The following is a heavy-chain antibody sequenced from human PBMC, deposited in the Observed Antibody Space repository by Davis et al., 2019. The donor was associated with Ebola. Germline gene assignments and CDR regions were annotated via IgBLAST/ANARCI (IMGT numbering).Heavy chain of an antibody. V-gene: IGHV3-23*01. CDR1: GFSFSRTD. CDR2: INGGGGDT. CDR3: LGDPNWAFGY. Sequence: PGGSLRLSCAASGFSFSRTDMNWFRQAPGRGPEWVSNINGGGGDTYYADSVKGRFTLSRDNSKNTLYLEMNSLRVEDTAVYYCLGDPNWAFGYWGQGALVTVSS. J-gene: IGHJ4*02. D-gene: IGHD7-27*01.